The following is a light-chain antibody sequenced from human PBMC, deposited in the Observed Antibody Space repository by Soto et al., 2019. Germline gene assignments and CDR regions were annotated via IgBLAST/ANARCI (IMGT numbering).Light chain of an antibody. CDR1: QGISSW. CDR3: QQTNNFPLT. CDR2: ASS. V-gene: IGKV1-12*01. Sequence: MTQSHSTLSASVGDRVTITCRATQGISSWLAWYQQKPGKAPKLLIYASSTLQSGVPSRFSGSGSGTDFTLIISGLQPEDFATYYCQQTNNFPLTFGGGTKVDIK. J-gene: IGKJ4*01.